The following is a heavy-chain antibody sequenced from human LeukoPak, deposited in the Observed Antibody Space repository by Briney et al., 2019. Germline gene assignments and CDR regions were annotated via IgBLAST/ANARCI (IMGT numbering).Heavy chain of an antibody. CDR3: ARGLETYYDFWSGYDRGRYFDY. CDR2: INHSGST. D-gene: IGHD3-3*01. V-gene: IGHV4-34*01. Sequence: SETLSLTCAVYGGSFSGYYWSWIRQPPGKGLEGIGEINHSGSTNYNPSLKSRVTISVDTSKNQFSLKLSSVTAADTAVYYCARGLETYYDFWSGYDRGRYFDYWGQGTLVTVSS. J-gene: IGHJ4*02. CDR1: GGSFSGYY.